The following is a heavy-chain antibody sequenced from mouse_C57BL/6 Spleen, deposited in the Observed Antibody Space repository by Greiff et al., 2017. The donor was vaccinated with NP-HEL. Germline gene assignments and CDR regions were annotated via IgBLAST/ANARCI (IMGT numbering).Heavy chain of an antibody. CDR2: ISDGGSYT. CDR3: ARDDGYGRYFDV. D-gene: IGHD2-3*01. J-gene: IGHJ1*03. Sequence: EVQRVESGGGLVKPGGSLKLSCAASGFTFSSYAMSWVRQTPEKRLEWVATISDGGSYTYYPDNVKGRFTISRDNAKNNLYLQMSHLKSEDTAMYYCARDDGYGRYFDVWGTGTTVTVSS. V-gene: IGHV5-4*01. CDR1: GFTFSSYA.